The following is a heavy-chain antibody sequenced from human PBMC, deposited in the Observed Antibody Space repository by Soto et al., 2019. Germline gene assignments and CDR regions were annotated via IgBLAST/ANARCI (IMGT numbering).Heavy chain of an antibody. V-gene: IGHV1-46*01. CDR1: GYTFTSHY. Sequence: QVQLVQSGAEVKKPGASVKVSCKASGYTFTSHYMHWVRQAPGQGLEWMGIINPNGEITDYAQKFKGRITMTRDTSTSTVYMELSNLRSEDTAVYYCARAGRLMVYALEYWGQGTLLTVSS. J-gene: IGHJ4*02. CDR2: INPNGEIT. CDR3: ARAGRLMVYALEY. D-gene: IGHD2-8*01.